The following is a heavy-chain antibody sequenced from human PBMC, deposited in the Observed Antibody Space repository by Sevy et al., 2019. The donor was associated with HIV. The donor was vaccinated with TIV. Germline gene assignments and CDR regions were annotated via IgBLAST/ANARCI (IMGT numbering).Heavy chain of an antibody. CDR1: GFTFSDYY. D-gene: IGHD3-3*01. V-gene: IGHV3-11*01. Sequence: GGSLRLSCAASGFTFSDYYMSWIRQAPGKGLEWISYISSSGSAIYYADSVKGRFTISRDNAKNSLYLQMNSLRAEDTAVYYCAKEDHDFWSGYYRRGPRGNFDYWGQGTLVTVSS. J-gene: IGHJ4*02. CDR2: ISSSGSAI. CDR3: AKEDHDFWSGYYRRGPRGNFDY.